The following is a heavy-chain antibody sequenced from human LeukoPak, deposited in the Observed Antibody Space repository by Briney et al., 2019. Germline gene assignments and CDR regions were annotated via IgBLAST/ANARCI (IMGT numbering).Heavy chain of an antibody. J-gene: IGHJ3*02. CDR2: ICSSSSTI. CDR1: GFTFSSYS. D-gene: IGHD2-2*02. Sequence: GGSLRLSCAASGFTFSSYSMNWVRQAPGKGLEWVSYICSSSSTIYYADSVKGRFTISRDNAKNSLYLQMNSLRAEDTAVYYCVRAVPAAILGAFDIWGQGTMVTVSS. V-gene: IGHV3-48*04. CDR3: VRAVPAAILGAFDI.